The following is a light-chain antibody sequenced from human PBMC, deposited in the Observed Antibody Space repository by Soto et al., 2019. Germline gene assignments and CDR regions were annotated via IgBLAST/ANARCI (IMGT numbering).Light chain of an antibody. Sequence: QSVLTQPGSVSGSPGQSVTISCTGTSSDVGAYNAVSWYQQNPCKAPKFMIYDVTKRPSGVPDRFSGSKSGNTASLTISGLQAEDEADYYCFSYAGNYIYVFGTGTKVTVL. J-gene: IGLJ1*01. CDR2: DVT. CDR3: FSYAGNYIYV. V-gene: IGLV2-11*01. CDR1: SSDVGAYNA.